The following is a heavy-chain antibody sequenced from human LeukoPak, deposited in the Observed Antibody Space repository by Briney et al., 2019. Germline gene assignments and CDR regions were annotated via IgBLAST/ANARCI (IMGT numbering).Heavy chain of an antibody. D-gene: IGHD3-22*01. J-gene: IGHJ4*02. CDR2: ISGSGGST. Sequence: PGGSLRLSCAASGFTFSSYGMHWVRQAPGKGLEWVSAISGSGGSTYYADSVKGRFTISRDNSKNTLYLQMNSLRAEDTAVYYCAKDAGYDSSGEVDYWGQGTLVTVSS. V-gene: IGHV3-23*01. CDR1: GFTFSSYG. CDR3: AKDAGYDSSGEVDY.